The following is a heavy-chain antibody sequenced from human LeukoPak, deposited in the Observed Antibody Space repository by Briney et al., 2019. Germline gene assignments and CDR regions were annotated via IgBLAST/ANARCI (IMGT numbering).Heavy chain of an antibody. CDR1: GFTFSSYA. Sequence: GGSLRLSCAASGFTFSSYAMSWVRQAPGKGLEWVSAISGSGGSTYYADSVKGRFTISRDNSKNTLYLQMNSLRAEDTAVYYCAKDPTPATVAELFDYWGQGTLVTVSS. CDR2: ISGSGGST. J-gene: IGHJ4*02. D-gene: IGHD6-19*01. V-gene: IGHV3-23*01. CDR3: AKDPTPATVAELFDY.